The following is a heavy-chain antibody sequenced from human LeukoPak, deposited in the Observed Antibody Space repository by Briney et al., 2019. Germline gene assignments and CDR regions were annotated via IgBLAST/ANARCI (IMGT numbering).Heavy chain of an antibody. CDR1: GVSVSSGSYY. V-gene: IGHV4-39*07. J-gene: IGHJ4*02. CDR3: ATLPGPQVGATS. D-gene: IGHD1-26*01. CDR2: INHSGST. Sequence: SETLSLTCTVSGVSVSSGSYYWSWIRQPPGKGLEWIGEINHSGSTNYNPSLKSRVTISVDTSKNQFSLKLSSVTAADTAVYYCATLPGPQVGATSWGQGTLVTVSS.